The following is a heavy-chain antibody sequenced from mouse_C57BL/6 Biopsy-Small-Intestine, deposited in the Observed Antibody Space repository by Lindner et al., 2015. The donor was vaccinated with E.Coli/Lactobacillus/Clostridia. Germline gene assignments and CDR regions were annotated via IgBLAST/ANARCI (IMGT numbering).Heavy chain of an antibody. J-gene: IGHJ3*01. D-gene: IGHD2-12*01. CDR2: INPSSDYT. CDR3: AHYIAFAY. V-gene: IGHV1-7*01. CDR1: GYTFTTYW. Sequence: VQLQESGAELAKPGASVKMSCKASGYTFTTYWMHWVKQRPGQGLEWIGYINPSSDYTEYNQKFKDKATLTADKSSSTAYMQLSGLTSEDSAVYYCAHYIAFAYWGQGTLVTVSA.